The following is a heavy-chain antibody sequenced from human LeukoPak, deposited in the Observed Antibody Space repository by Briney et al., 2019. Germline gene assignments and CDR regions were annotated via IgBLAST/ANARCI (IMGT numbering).Heavy chain of an antibody. Sequence: GGSLRLSCAASGFTFSDYYMSWVRQAPGKGLEWVSAISGSGGSTYYADSVKGRFTISRDNSKNTLYLQMNSLRAEDTAVYYCATRSSWFDYWGQGTLVTVSS. CDR1: GFTFSDYY. J-gene: IGHJ4*02. CDR3: ATRSSWFDY. CDR2: ISGSGGST. V-gene: IGHV3-23*01. D-gene: IGHD6-13*01.